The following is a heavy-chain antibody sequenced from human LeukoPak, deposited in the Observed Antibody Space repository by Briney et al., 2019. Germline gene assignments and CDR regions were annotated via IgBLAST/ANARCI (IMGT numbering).Heavy chain of an antibody. D-gene: IGHD6-19*01. CDR1: GFTVTSNY. V-gene: IGHV3-53*01. CDR2: IYGGGST. J-gene: IGHJ4*02. Sequence: GGSLRLSCAASGFTVTSNYMSWVRQAPGKGLEWVSLIYGGGSTFYADSVKGRFTISRVNSRNTLYLQMNSLRAEDTAVYYCAAHWLVYYFDYWGQGTLVTVSS. CDR3: AAHWLVYYFDY.